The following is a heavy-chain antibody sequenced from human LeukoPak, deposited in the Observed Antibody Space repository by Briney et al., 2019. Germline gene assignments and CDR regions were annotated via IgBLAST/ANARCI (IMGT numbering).Heavy chain of an antibody. V-gene: IGHV1-69*02. J-gene: IGHJ4*02. CDR3: ARGVYYYDSSGYYISDIDY. CDR1: GGTFSSYS. CDR2: IITIFGIA. Sequence: SVKIFCKASGGTFSSYSISGVRQAPGQGLEWRGRIITIFGIANYAQKFQGRVTITADKSKSTAYMELSSLRSEDTAVYYCARGVYYYDSSGYYISDIDYWGQGPLVTVSS. D-gene: IGHD3-22*01.